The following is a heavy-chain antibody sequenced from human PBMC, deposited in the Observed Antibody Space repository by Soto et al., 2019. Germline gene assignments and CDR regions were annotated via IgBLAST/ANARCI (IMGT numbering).Heavy chain of an antibody. Sequence: QVQLVQSGAEVKKPGASVKVSCKASGYTFTDYGITWVRQAPGQGLQWMGWINSYNGVTNNAHSFQGRVSMTTDTSTSTAYLELSSLRSDDTAVYDCARDRYNRGSFDYWGQGSLVTVSS. CDR1: GYTFTDYG. V-gene: IGHV1-18*01. J-gene: IGHJ4*02. CDR2: INSYNGVT. D-gene: IGHD1-1*01. CDR3: ARDRYNRGSFDY.